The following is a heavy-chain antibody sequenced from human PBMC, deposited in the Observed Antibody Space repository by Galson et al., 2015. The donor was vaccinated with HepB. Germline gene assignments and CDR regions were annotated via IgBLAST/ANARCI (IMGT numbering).Heavy chain of an antibody. CDR1: GFTFSSCA. D-gene: IGHD3-10*01. V-gene: IGHV3-23*01. CDR3: AKDPQWELYASGWFDP. CDR2: ISGSDGSK. Sequence: LRLSCAASGFTFSSCAMSWVRQAPGKGLEGVSAISGSDGSKSYADSVMGRFTISRDNSKNTLFLQMNSMRAEDTAVYYCAKDPQWELYASGWFDPWGQGTLVTVSS. J-gene: IGHJ5*02.